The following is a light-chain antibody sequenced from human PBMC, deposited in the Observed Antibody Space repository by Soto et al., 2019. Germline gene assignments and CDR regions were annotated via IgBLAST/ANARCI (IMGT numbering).Light chain of an antibody. CDR1: QSVSSSY. CDR2: GTY. Sequence: EIVLTQSPGTLSLSPGDRASLSCRASQSVSSSYLAWYQQKPGQAPGLLISGTYTKATGIPDRFSGSGSGTDFTLTISSLQPEDFATYYCQQSYSTTWTFGQGTKVDIK. J-gene: IGKJ1*01. CDR3: QQSYSTTWT. V-gene: IGKV3-20*01.